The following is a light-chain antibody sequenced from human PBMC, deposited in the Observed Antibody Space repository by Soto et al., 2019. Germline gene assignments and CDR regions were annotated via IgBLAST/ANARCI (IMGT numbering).Light chain of an antibody. CDR2: GAS. V-gene: IGKV3-15*01. CDR3: QQYNDWPPKHT. CDR1: QSVANH. J-gene: IGKJ2*01. Sequence: EIVMTQSPATLSVSPGDRATLSCRASQSVANHLAWYQQKPGQAPTLLIYGASTRATGIPARFSGSGSGTEFTLPISTLQSEDFAVYFCQQYNDWPPKHTFGQGTKLEIK.